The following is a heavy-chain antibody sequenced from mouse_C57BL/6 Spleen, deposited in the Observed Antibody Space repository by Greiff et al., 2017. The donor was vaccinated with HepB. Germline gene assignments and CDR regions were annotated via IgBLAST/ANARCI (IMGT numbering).Heavy chain of an antibody. CDR1: GFNIKDYY. CDR3: TTRLTTDWYFDV. D-gene: IGHD3-2*02. J-gene: IGHJ1*03. V-gene: IGHV14-1*01. CDR2: IDPEDGDT. Sequence: EVQLQQSGAELVRPGASVKLSCTASGFNIKDYYMHWVKQRPEQGLEWIGRIDPEDGDTEYAPKFQGKATMTADTSSNTAYLQLSILTSEDTAVYYCTTRLTTDWYFDVWGTGTTVTVSS.